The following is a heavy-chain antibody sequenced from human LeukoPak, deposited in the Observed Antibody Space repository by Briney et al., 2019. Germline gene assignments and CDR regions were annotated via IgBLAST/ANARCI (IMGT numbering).Heavy chain of an antibody. CDR3: TTSYSGNSWYDWFGP. Sequence: PGGSLRLSCAASGFTFSGSALHWVRQASGKGLEWVGLIRTKANTYATAYAASVTGRFTISGDDSKTTSYLQMNSLKTEDTALYFCTTSYSGNSWYDWFGPWGQGTLVTVSS. V-gene: IGHV3-73*01. J-gene: IGHJ5*02. CDR2: IRTKANTYAT. CDR1: GFTFSGSA. D-gene: IGHD6-13*01.